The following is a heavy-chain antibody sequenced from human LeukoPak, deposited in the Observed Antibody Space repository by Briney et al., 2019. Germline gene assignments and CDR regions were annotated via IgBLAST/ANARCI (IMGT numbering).Heavy chain of an antibody. Sequence: PGESLRLSCAASGFTFSSYWMSWVRQAPGKGLELVANIKQDGSEKYYVDSVKGRFTISRDNAKNSLYLQMNSLRAEDTAVYYCARYDYDDSDAFDIWGQGTMVTVSS. J-gene: IGHJ3*02. V-gene: IGHV3-7*01. CDR3: ARYDYDDSDAFDI. D-gene: IGHD4-17*01. CDR1: GFTFSSYW. CDR2: IKQDGSEK.